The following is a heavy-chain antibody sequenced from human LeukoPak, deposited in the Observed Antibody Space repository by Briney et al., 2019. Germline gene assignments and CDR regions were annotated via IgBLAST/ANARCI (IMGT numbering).Heavy chain of an antibody. V-gene: IGHV3-9*01. Sequence: GGSLRLSCAASGFTFDDYAMHWVRQAPGKGLEWVSVISWNSGSIVYADSVKGRFTISRDNAKNSLDLQLNMPGAEDTALYYCSKDTGVAAVGKCFDYWGQGTLVTVSS. CDR2: ISWNSGSI. CDR3: SKDTGVAAVGKCFDY. D-gene: IGHD6-13*01. CDR1: GFTFDDYA. J-gene: IGHJ4*02.